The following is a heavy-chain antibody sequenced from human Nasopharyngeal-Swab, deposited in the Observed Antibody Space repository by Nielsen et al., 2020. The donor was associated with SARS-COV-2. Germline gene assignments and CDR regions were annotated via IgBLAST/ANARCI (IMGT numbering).Heavy chain of an antibody. CDR3: ARLVEMATIRSDYLDY. J-gene: IGHJ4*02. D-gene: IGHD5-24*01. CDR1: GGTFSSYA. CDR2: IIPILGIA. Sequence: SVKVSCKASGGTFSSYAISWVRQAPGQGLEWMGRIIPILGIANYAQKFQGRVTITADKSTSTAYMELSSLRSEDTAVYYCARLVEMATIRSDYLDYWGQGTLVTVSS. V-gene: IGHV1-69*04.